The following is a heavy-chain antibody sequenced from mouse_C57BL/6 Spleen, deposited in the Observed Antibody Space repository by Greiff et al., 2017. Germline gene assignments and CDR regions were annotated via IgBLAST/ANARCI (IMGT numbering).Heavy chain of an antibody. CDR3: ARGGLAY. Sequence: EVKLMESGGGLVKPGGSLKLSCAASGFTFSDYGMHWVRQAPEKGLEWVAYISSGSSTISYAATVKGRFTISRDNAKNTLFLQMTSLRSEDTAMYYCARGGLAYWGQGTLVTVSA. V-gene: IGHV5-17*01. CDR1: GFTFSDYG. J-gene: IGHJ3*01. CDR2: ISSGSSTI.